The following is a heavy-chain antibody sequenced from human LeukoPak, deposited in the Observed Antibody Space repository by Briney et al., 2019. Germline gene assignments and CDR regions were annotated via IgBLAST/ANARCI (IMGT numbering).Heavy chain of an antibody. Sequence: GGSLRLSCAASGFTFSSYWMHWVRQAPGKGLEWVSAISGSGGSTYYADSVKGRFTISRDNSKNTLYLQMNSLRAEDTAVYYCAKYYYDSSGYDYWGQGTLVTVSS. J-gene: IGHJ4*02. CDR1: GFTFSSYW. D-gene: IGHD3-22*01. CDR3: AKYYYDSSGYDY. CDR2: ISGSGGST. V-gene: IGHV3-23*01.